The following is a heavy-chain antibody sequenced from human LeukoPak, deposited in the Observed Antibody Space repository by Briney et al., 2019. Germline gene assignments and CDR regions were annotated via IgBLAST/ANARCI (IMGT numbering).Heavy chain of an antibody. CDR1: GFSFRNYW. V-gene: IGHV3-7*01. CDR2: IKEDGSKK. Sequence: GGSLRLSCVASGFSFRNYWMSWVRQAPGKGLEWVANIKEDGSKKNHLDSVKGRFTISRDNAKNSLYLQMNSLRAEDTAVYYCARGPRLGYCSSTSCHTGGAFDIWGQGTMVTVSS. CDR3: ARGPRLGYCSSTSCHTGGAFDI. J-gene: IGHJ3*02. D-gene: IGHD2-2*01.